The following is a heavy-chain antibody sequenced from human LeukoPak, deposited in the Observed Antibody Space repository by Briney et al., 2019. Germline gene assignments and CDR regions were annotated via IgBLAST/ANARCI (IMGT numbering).Heavy chain of an antibody. CDR1: GGTFSSSA. V-gene: IGHV1-69*05. CDR3: AREGEDGYNRGRGAFNI. Sequence: SVKVSCKASGGTFSSSAISWVRPAPGQGLEWVGGIIPIFGTANYAQKCQGRVTITTDESTSTAYMELSSLRSGDTALYYCAREGEDGYNRGRGAFNIWGQGTMVTVSS. D-gene: IGHD5-24*01. J-gene: IGHJ3*02. CDR2: IIPIFGTA.